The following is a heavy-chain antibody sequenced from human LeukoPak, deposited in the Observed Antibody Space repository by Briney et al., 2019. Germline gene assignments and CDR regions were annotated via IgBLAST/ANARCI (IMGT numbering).Heavy chain of an antibody. Sequence: GRALRLSCAASGFTLSSYAIHWVRQAPGKGLEWVALILYDGSNKYYADSVMGRSTISRDNSKNTVDLQMNSLRNEDTAVYYCVRDRGPYGRTHHYYYYGMDVWGQGATVTVSS. CDR1: GFTLSSYA. CDR3: VRDRGPYGRTHHYYYYGMDV. J-gene: IGHJ6*01. CDR2: ILYDGSNK. V-gene: IGHV3-30-3*01. D-gene: IGHD1-1*01.